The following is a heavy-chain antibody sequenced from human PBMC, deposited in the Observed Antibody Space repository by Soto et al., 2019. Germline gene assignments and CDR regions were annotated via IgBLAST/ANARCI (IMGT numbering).Heavy chain of an antibody. V-gene: IGHV5-51*01. CDR1: GYSFTSYW. Sequence: GESLKISCQGSGYSFTSYWIGWVRQMPGKGLEWMGIIYPGDSDTRYSPSFQGQVTISADKSISTAYLQWSSLKASDTAMYYCARPRDGHKGKNYYGMDVWGQGTTVTVSS. CDR2: IYPGDSDT. J-gene: IGHJ6*02. CDR3: ARPRDGHKGKNYYGMDV.